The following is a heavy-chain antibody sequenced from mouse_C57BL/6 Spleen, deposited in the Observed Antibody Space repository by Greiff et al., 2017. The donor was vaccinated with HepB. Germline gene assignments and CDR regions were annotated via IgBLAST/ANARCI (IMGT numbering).Heavy chain of an antibody. CDR3: ARSGILRNWYFDV. Sequence: EVQLQQSGPELVKPGASVKISCKASGYTFTDYYMNWVKQSHGKSLEWIGDINPNNGGTSYNQKFKGKATLTVDKSSSTAYMELRSLTSEDSAVYYCARSGILRNWYFDVWGTGTTVTVSS. D-gene: IGHD1-1*01. J-gene: IGHJ1*03. CDR2: INPNNGGT. V-gene: IGHV1-26*01. CDR1: GYTFTDYY.